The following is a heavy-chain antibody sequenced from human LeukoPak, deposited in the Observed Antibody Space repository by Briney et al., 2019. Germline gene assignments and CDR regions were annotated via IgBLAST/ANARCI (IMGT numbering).Heavy chain of an antibody. J-gene: IGHJ4*02. CDR3: ARLGSGWYYFDY. V-gene: IGHV4-38-2*02. D-gene: IGHD6-19*01. CDR2: INHSGST. Sequence: SETLSLTCTVSGYSISSGYYWGWIRQPPGKGLEWIGEINHSGSTNYNPSLKSRVTISVDTSKNQFSLKLSSVTAADTAVYYCARLGSGWYYFDYWGQGTLVTVSS. CDR1: GYSISSGYY.